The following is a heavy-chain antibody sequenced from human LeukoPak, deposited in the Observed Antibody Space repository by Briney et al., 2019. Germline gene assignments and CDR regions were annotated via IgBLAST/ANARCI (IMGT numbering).Heavy chain of an antibody. D-gene: IGHD3-22*01. J-gene: IGHJ4*02. CDR2: ISAYNGNT. V-gene: IGHV1-18*01. CDR3: ARGSAYEVITDYFDY. Sequence: ASVKVSCKASGYTFTSYGISWVRQAPGQGLEWMGWISAYNGNTNYAQKLQCRVTMTTDTSTSTAYMELRSLRSDDTAVYYCARGSAYEVITDYFDYWGQGTLVTVSS. CDR1: GYTFTSYG.